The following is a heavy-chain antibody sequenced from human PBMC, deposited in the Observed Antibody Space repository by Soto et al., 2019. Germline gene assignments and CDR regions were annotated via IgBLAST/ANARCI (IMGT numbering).Heavy chain of an antibody. CDR2: INAGNGNT. CDR1: GYTFTSYA. Sequence: AXVKVSCKASGYTFTSYAMHWVRQAPGQRLEWMGWINAGNGNTKYSQKFQGRVTITRDTSASTAYMELSSLRSEDTAVYYCARWSIVGATTLGMEVWGKGTTVTVSS. V-gene: IGHV1-3*01. CDR3: ARWSIVGATTLGMEV. J-gene: IGHJ6*04. D-gene: IGHD1-26*01.